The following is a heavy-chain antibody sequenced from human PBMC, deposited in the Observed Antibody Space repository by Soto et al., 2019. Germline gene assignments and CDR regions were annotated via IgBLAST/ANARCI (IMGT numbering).Heavy chain of an antibody. CDR2: IIPIFGTA. CDR3: ARGPGRYDYVWGGGDY. Sequence: QVQLVQSGAEVKKPGSSVKVSCKASGGTFSSYAISWVRQAPGQGLEWMGGIIPIFGTANYAQKFQGRVTITADESTSTAYMELISLRSEDTAVYYCARGPGRYDYVWGGGDYWGQGTLVTVSS. D-gene: IGHD3-16*01. CDR1: GGTFSSYA. V-gene: IGHV1-69*01. J-gene: IGHJ4*02.